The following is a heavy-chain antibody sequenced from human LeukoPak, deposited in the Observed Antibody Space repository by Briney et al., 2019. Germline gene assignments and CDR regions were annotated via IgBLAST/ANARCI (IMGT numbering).Heavy chain of an antibody. V-gene: IGHV3-30-3*01. J-gene: IGHJ4*02. CDR2: ISYDGSNK. CDR3: ARDPRYYYDSSGYDFYFDY. Sequence: GSSLRLACAASGFTFSSYAMHWVRQAPGKGMEWVAVISYDGSNKYYADSVKGRFTISRDNSRNTLYLQMNSLRAEDTAVYYCARDPRYYYDSSGYDFYFDYWGQGTLVTVSS. CDR1: GFTFSSYA. D-gene: IGHD3-22*01.